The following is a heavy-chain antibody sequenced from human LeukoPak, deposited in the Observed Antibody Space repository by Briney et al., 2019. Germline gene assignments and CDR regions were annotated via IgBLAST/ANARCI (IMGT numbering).Heavy chain of an antibody. CDR1: GGSFSGYY. V-gene: IGHV4-34*01. CDR2: INHSGST. D-gene: IGHD2-2*01. Sequence: SETLSLTCAVYGGSFSGYYWSWIRQPPGKGLEWIGEINHSGSTNYNPSLKSRVTISVDTSKNQFSLKLSSVTAADTAVYYCARRGSPECENTMVASCSQFDYWGQGTLVTVSS. J-gene: IGHJ4*02. CDR3: ARRGSPECENTMVASCSQFDY.